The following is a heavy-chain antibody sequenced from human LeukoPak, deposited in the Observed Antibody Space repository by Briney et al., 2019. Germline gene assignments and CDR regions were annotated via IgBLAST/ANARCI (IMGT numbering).Heavy chain of an antibody. CDR1: GFTFSSYG. CDR3: ARGPPSGIVPVF. V-gene: IGHV3-30*03. CDR2: ISYDGSNK. J-gene: IGHJ4*02. D-gene: IGHD1-1*01. Sequence: GGSLRLSCAASGFTFSSYGMHWVRQAPGKGLEWVAVISYDGSNKYYADSVKGRFTISRDNSKNTLYLQMNSLRAEDTAVYYCARGPPSGIVPVFWGQGTLVTVSS.